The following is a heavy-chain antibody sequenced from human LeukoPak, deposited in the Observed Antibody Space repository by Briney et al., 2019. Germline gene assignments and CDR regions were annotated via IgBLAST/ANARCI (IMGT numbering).Heavy chain of an antibody. Sequence: SETLSLTCSVSGGSISTYYGTWIRLSAGKGLEWIGRIHTSGSTNYNPSLKGRVTVSVDTSKNQFSLKVTSVSAADAGVYYCARAPEFSSGWLLDCWGQGSLVTVSS. J-gene: IGHJ4*02. CDR2: IHTSGST. V-gene: IGHV4-4*07. CDR3: ARAPEFSSGWLLDC. D-gene: IGHD6-19*01. CDR1: GGSISTYY.